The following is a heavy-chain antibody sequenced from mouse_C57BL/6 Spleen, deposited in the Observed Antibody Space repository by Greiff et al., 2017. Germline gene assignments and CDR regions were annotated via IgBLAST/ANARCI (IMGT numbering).Heavy chain of an antibody. Sequence: VQLQQSGAELVRPGASVTLSCKASGYTFTDYEMHWVKQTPVHGLEWIGAIDPETGGTAYNQKFKGKAILTADKSSSTAYMELRSLTSEDSAVCYCTREGTTTVVAPLSYWGQGTPLTVSS. D-gene: IGHD1-1*01. V-gene: IGHV1-15*01. CDR2: IDPETGGT. J-gene: IGHJ2*01. CDR1: GYTFTDYE. CDR3: TREGTTTVVAPLSY.